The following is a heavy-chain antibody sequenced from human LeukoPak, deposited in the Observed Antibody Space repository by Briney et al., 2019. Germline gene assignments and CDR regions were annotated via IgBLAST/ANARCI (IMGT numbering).Heavy chain of an antibody. D-gene: IGHD3-3*01. V-gene: IGHV1-2*02. Sequence: GAPVKVSCKASGYTFTGYCMHWVRQAPGQGLEWMGRINPNSGGTNYAQKFQGRVTITRDTSISTAYMELSRLRSDDTAVYYCARVDFWSGYYVYWGQGTLVTVSS. J-gene: IGHJ4*02. CDR1: GYTFTGYC. CDR3: ARVDFWSGYYVY. CDR2: INPNSGGT.